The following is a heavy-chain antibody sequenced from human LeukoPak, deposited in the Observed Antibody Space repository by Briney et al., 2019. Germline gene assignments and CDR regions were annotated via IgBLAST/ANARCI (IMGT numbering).Heavy chain of an antibody. D-gene: IGHD3-10*01. CDR1: GGSINSSSYY. CDR3: ARELYGSGKGDDY. Sequence: SETLSLTCTVSGGSINSSSYYWGWIRQPPGEALEWIGSIYHSGYTYYNPSLKSRVTISVDTSKNQFSLKLSSVTAADTAVYYCARELYGSGKGDDYWGQGTLVTVSS. V-gene: IGHV4-39*07. J-gene: IGHJ4*02. CDR2: IYHSGYT.